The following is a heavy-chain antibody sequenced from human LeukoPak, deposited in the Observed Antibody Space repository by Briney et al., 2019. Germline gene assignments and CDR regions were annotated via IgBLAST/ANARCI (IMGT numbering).Heavy chain of an antibody. J-gene: IGHJ4*02. Sequence: PSETLSLTCTVSGGSISGYYWSWIRQPAGKGLEWIGRIYSSGNTDDNPSLKSRVTMSVDTSKNQFSLHLRFVTAADTALYYCARTPGITVAGRFFDYRGQGIQVTVSS. CDR1: GGSISGYY. CDR3: ARTPGITVAGRFFDY. V-gene: IGHV4-4*07. CDR2: IYSSGNT. D-gene: IGHD6-19*01.